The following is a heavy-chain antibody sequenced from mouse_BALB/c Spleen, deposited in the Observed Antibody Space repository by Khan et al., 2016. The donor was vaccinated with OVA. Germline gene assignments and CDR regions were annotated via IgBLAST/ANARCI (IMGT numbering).Heavy chain of an antibody. J-gene: IGHJ4*01. CDR3: ARQTYYHYYVMDY. CDR1: GFSLTNYG. V-gene: IGHV2-6-1*01. D-gene: IGHD2-10*01. Sequence: QVQLKQSGPGLVAPSQSLSITCTISGFSLTNYGVHWVRQPPGKGLEWLVVIWSDGSTTYNSDLKSRLSISKDNSKSQVFLNMNSLQTDDTAMYYCARQTYYHYYVMDYWGQGTSVTVAS. CDR2: IWSDGST.